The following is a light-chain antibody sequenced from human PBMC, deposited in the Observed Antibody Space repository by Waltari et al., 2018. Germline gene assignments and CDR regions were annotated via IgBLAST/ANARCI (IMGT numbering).Light chain of an antibody. J-gene: IGLJ2*01. V-gene: IGLV2-14*03. CDR3: SSYTSSSPVV. CDR2: DVS. Sequence: QSALTQPAPVSGSPGQSITISCTGTSSDVGGYHYVSWYQQHPGKAPKLMIYDVSNRPSGVSNRFSCSKSGNTASLTISVLQAEDEADYYCSSYTSSSPVVFGGGTKLTVL. CDR1: SSDVGGYHY.